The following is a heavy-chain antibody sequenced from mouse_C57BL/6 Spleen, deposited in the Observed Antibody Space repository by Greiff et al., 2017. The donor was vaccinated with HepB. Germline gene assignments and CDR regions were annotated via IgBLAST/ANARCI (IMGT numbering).Heavy chain of an antibody. CDR3: EGYGSSYEDYYAMDY. D-gene: IGHD1-1*01. CDR1: GYSITSGYY. V-gene: IGHV3-6*01. Sequence: DVQLQESGPGLVKPSQSLSLTCSVTGYSITSGYYWNWIRQFPGNKLEWMGYISYDGSNNYNPSLKNRISITRDTSKNQFFLKLNSVTTEETATYYCEGYGSSYEDYYAMDYWGQGTSVTVSA. CDR2: ISYDGSN. J-gene: IGHJ4*01.